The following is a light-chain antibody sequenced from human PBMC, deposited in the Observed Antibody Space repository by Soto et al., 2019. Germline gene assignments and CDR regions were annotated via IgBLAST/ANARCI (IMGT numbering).Light chain of an antibody. Sequence: DIQMTQSPSTLSASVGARVTITCRASQSISSWLAWYQQKPGKAPKHLIYDAASLESGVPSRFSGSGSGTDFTLTIIRLEPEDVAVYYCQQHGISHITFGQGTRLEIK. J-gene: IGKJ5*01. CDR1: QSISSW. CDR3: QQHGISHIT. CDR2: DAA. V-gene: IGKV1-5*01.